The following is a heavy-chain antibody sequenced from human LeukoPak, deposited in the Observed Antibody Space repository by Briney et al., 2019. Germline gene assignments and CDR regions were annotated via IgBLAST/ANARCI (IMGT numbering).Heavy chain of an antibody. Sequence: ASVKVSCKASGGTFSSYAISWVRQAPGQGLEWMGGIIPIFGTANYAQKFQGRVTITADESTSTAYMELSSLRSEDTAVYYCATGRRRIYGSGSYYSEWDQGTLVTVSS. CDR2: IIPIFGTA. CDR3: ATGRRRIYGSGSYYSE. V-gene: IGHV1-69*13. D-gene: IGHD3-10*01. J-gene: IGHJ4*02. CDR1: GGTFSSYA.